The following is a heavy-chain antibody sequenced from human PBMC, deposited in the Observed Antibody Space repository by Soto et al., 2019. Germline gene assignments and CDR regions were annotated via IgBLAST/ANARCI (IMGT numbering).Heavy chain of an antibody. CDR2: VSGSGADT. CDR1: GFTFSSYA. J-gene: IGHJ4*02. V-gene: IGHV3-23*01. Sequence: GGSLRLSCAASGFTFSSYAMSWVRQAPGKGLEWVSAVSGSGADTYYPDSVRGRFTISRDNSKHTVDLQMNSLRAEDTAVYYCAKAVRTPSYDYIWGTYRPPFDYWGQGTLVTVSS. CDR3: AKAVRTPSYDYIWGTYRPPFDY. D-gene: IGHD3-16*02.